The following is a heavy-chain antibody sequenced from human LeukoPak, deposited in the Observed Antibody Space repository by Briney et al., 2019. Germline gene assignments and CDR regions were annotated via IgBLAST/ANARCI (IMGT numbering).Heavy chain of an antibody. J-gene: IGHJ4*02. D-gene: IGHD2-2*01. V-gene: IGHV3-48*01. CDR3: ARDQSSASLSLDY. CDR2: ISSSSSTI. CDR1: GFSFSSYT. Sequence: GGSLRLSCAASGFSFSSYTMNWGRQAPGKGLEWVSQISSSSSTIYYADSVKGRFTISRDNAKNSLYLQMNSLRAEDTAVYFCARDQSSASLSLDYWGQGTLVTVSS.